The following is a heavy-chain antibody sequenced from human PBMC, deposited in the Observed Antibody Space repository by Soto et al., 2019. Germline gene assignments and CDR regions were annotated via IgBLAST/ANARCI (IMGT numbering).Heavy chain of an antibody. J-gene: IGHJ4*02. Sequence: QVHLQESGPGQVEPSQTLSLTCTVSGDSMSSDNYYWSWIRQPPGKGLEWIGYISYTGSTYYNAYLKSRVAMSEDTSKNQFSLKMSSVTAADTAVYFCASSKGVVLRAFNYWGRGTLVTVSS. D-gene: IGHD3-16*01. CDR3: ASSKGVVLRAFNY. V-gene: IGHV4-30-4*01. CDR1: GDSMSSDNYY. CDR2: ISYTGST.